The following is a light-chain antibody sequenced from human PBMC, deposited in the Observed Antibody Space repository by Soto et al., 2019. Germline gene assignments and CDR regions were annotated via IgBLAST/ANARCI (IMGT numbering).Light chain of an antibody. Sequence: ELVLTQSPGTLSLSPGERATISCRASESVIKYLAWYQQKPGQAPRLLIHGASSRATGIPDRFSGSGSGTDFTLTINRLEPDDFAVYYCKQYSSSPPITFGQGTRLEI. V-gene: IGKV3-20*01. CDR2: GAS. CDR3: KQYSSSPPIT. CDR1: ESVIKY. J-gene: IGKJ5*01.